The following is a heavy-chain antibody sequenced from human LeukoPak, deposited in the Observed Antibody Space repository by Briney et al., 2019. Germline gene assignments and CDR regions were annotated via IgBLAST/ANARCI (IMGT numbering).Heavy chain of an antibody. J-gene: IGHJ4*02. D-gene: IGHD6-13*01. CDR1: GGSINSSTYY. CDR3: ARHPTYSRSWIDY. CDR2: IFYSGST. V-gene: IGHV4-39*01. Sequence: SETLSLTCTASGGSINSSTYYWGWIRQPTGKGLEWIGSIFYSGSTYYNPSLTSRASISLDTSKNQFSLKLRSVTAADTAVYYCARHPTYSRSWIDYWGQGTLVTVSS.